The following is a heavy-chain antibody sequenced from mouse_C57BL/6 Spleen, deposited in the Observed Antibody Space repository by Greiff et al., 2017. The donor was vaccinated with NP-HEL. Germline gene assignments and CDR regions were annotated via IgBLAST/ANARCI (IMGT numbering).Heavy chain of an antibody. CDR3: ARSLGWLLLCAMDY. CDR1: GYTFTGYT. CDR2: INPSSGYT. J-gene: IGHJ4*01. Sequence: QVQLQQSGAELARPGASVKMSCKASGYTFTGYTMHWVNQRPGQGLEWIGYINPSSGYTKYNQKFKDKATLTADKSSSTAYMQLSSLTSEDSAVYYCARSLGWLLLCAMDYWGQGTSVTVSS. V-gene: IGHV1-4*01. D-gene: IGHD2-3*01.